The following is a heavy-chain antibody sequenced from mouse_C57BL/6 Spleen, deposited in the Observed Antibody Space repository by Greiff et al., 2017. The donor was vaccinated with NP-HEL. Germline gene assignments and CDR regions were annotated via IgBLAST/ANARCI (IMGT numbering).Heavy chain of an antibody. CDR2: FYPGSGSI. CDR3: ARHEDPNYYGSSSAWFAY. J-gene: IGHJ3*01. Sequence: VQLQQSGAELVKPGASVKLSCKASGYTFTEYTIHWVKQRSGQGLEWIGWFYPGSGSIKYNEKFKDKATLTADKSSSTVYMELSRLTSEDAAVYFCARHEDPNYYGSSSAWFAYWGQGTLVTVSA. V-gene: IGHV1-62-2*01. D-gene: IGHD1-1*01. CDR1: GYTFTEYT.